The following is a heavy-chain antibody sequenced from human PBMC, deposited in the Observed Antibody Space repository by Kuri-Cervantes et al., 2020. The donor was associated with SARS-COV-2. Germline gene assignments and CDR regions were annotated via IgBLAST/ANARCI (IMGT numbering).Heavy chain of an antibody. CDR2: IGGSGGST. Sequence: GESLKISCAASGFTFSSYAMSWVRQAPGKGLEWVSAIGGSGGSTYYADSVKGRFTISRDNSKNTLYLQMNSLRAEDTAVYYCAKDYYSSSSNYFDYWGQGTLVTVSS. CDR3: AKDYYSSSSNYFDY. J-gene: IGHJ4*02. D-gene: IGHD6-6*01. CDR1: GFTFSSYA. V-gene: IGHV3-23*01.